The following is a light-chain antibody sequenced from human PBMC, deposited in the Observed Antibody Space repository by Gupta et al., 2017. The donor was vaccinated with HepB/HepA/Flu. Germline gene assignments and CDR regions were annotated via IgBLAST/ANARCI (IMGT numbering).Light chain of an antibody. Sequence: DIQMTQPPSTLSASVGHRVTIACRASQTINNWLAWYQQKPGKAPKLLIYQASTLERGVPSRFSGSGSGTEFTLTISSLQPDDFATYYCQQHNAYPFTFGPGTKVDFK. V-gene: IGKV1-5*03. CDR3: QQHNAYPFT. CDR1: QTINNW. J-gene: IGKJ3*01. CDR2: QAS.